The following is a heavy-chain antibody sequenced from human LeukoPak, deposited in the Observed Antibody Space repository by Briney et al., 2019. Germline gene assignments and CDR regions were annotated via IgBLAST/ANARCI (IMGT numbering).Heavy chain of an antibody. D-gene: IGHD2-2*02. J-gene: IGHJ6*01. CDR3: ARVIPWHPLGMHL. V-gene: IGHV3-66*01. Sequence: GGSLRLSCAAAGGTVSSNYRRWGRRAPGKGLEWVSVIYSGGSTYYADSVKGRFTISRDNSKNKLYLQMNSLRAEDTALYYCARVIPWHPLGMHLWRQGTRLSVSS. CDR2: IYSGGST. CDR1: GGTVSSNY.